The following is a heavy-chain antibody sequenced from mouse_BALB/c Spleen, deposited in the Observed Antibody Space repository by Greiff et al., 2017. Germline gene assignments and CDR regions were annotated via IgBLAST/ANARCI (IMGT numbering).Heavy chain of an antibody. CDR1: GFTFNTYA. Sequence: EVMLVESGGGLVQPKGSLKLSCAASGFTFNTYAMNWVRQAPGKGLEWVARIRSKSNNYATYYADSVKDRFTISRDDSQSMLYLQMNNLKTEDTAMYYCVRRGGDYWGQGTSVTVSS. V-gene: IGHV10-1*02. CDR2: IRSKSNNYAT. J-gene: IGHJ4*01. CDR3: VRRGGDY.